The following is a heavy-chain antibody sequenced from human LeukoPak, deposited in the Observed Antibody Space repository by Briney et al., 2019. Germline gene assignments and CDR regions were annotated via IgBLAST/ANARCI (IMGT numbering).Heavy chain of an antibody. CDR2: IYSGGST. CDR1: GFTFSSNY. V-gene: IGHV3-66*01. CDR3: ASRTTLLTNYGMDV. D-gene: IGHD1-7*01. Sequence: PGGSLRLSCAASGFTFSSNYMSWVRQAPGKGLEWVSVIYSGGSTYYADSVKGRFTISRDNSKNTLYLQMNSLRAEDTAVYYCASRTTLLTNYGMDVWGQGTTVTVSS. J-gene: IGHJ6*02.